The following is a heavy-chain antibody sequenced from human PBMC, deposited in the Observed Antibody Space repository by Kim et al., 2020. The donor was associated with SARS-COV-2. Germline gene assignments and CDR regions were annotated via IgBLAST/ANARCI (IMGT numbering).Heavy chain of an antibody. CDR3: ATWVGRNGDSSGYYYNY. J-gene: IGHJ4*02. D-gene: IGHD3-22*01. V-gene: IGHV1-24*01. CDR2: FDPEDGET. Sequence: ASVKVSCKVSGYTLTELSMHWVRQAPGKGLEWMGGFDPEDGETIYAQKFQGRVTMTEDTSTDTAYMELSSLRSEDTAVYYCATWVGRNGDSSGYYYNYWGQGTLVTVSS. CDR1: GYTLTELS.